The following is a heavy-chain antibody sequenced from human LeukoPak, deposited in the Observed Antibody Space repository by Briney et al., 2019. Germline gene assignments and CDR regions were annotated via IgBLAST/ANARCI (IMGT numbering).Heavy chain of an antibody. Sequence: PGGSLRLSCAASGFTFSNYWMSWVRQAPGRGLEWVAGISYDGTNKYYADSVKGRFTISRDNSKNTLYLQMNSLRTDDTAVYYCARESPACGEDCYFDYWGQGTLVTVSS. J-gene: IGHJ4*02. D-gene: IGHD2-21*02. CDR1: GFTFSNYW. CDR2: ISYDGTNK. V-gene: IGHV3-30-3*01. CDR3: ARESPACGEDCYFDY.